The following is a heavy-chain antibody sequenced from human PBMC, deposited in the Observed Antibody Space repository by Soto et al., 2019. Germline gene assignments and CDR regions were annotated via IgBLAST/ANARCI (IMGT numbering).Heavy chain of an antibody. Sequence: PGESLKISCKGSGYKFTSYWIGWVRQMPGKGLEWMGIIYPGYSDTRYSPSFQGQVAISADNSISTAYLQWSSLKASDTAMYYCARRRDSSGWIDSDYWGKGPLVTVSS. CDR1: GYKFTSYW. CDR3: ARRRDSSGWIDSDY. V-gene: IGHV5-51*01. CDR2: IYPGYSDT. J-gene: IGHJ4*02. D-gene: IGHD6-19*01.